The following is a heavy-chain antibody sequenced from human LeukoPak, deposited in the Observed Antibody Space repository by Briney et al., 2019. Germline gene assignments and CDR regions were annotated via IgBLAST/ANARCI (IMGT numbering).Heavy chain of an antibody. CDR1: GGTLSDHV. J-gene: IGHJ4*02. V-gene: IGHV1-69*01. D-gene: IGHD3-9*01. CDR3: ATYDVLTGFEY. Sequence: AVKVSCKASGGTLSDHVISWVRQAPGHGLEWMGGIIPLKGTSKLTQKLQDRATISADESTNTVYMEVRSLRSEDTALYYCATYDVLTGFEYWGQGTLVIVSS. CDR2: IIPLKGTS.